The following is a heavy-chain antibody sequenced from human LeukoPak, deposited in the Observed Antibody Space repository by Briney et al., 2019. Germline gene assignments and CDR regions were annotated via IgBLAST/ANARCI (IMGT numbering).Heavy chain of an antibody. CDR1: GGSISSYY. J-gene: IGHJ6*02. V-gene: IGHV4-4*07. Sequence: PSETLSLTCTVSGGSISSYYWSWIRQPAGKGLEWIGRIYTSGSTNYNPSLKSRVTMSVDTSKNQFSLKLSSVTAADTAVYHCARDGQNYDFWSGYNYYYGMDVWGRGTTVTVSS. D-gene: IGHD3-3*01. CDR2: IYTSGST. CDR3: ARDGQNYDFWSGYNYYYGMDV.